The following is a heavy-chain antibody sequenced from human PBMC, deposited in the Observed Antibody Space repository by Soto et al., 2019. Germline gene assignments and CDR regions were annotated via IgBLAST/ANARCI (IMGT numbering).Heavy chain of an antibody. Sequence: QVQLVQSGAEVKKPGSSVKVSGKASGGTFSSYAIIWVRQAPGQGLEWMGGIIPIFGTANYAQKFQGRVTISADKYPSTTSMDLSSLRSEDTAVYYCALGVVLVPAAMRYYYYRMDVWGQGTTVTVSS. CDR3: ALGVVLVPAAMRYYYYRMDV. J-gene: IGHJ6*02. CDR1: GGTFSSYA. D-gene: IGHD2-2*01. CDR2: IIPIFGTA. V-gene: IGHV1-69*14.